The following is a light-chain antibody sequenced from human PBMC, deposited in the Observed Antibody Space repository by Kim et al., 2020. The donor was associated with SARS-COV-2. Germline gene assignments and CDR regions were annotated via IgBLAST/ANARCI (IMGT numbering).Light chain of an antibody. CDR1: SLRKYY. CDR3: NSRDSSGDHVV. V-gene: IGLV3-19*01. CDR2: GKY. Sequence: SSELTQDPAVSVALGQTVRLTCQGDSLRKYYATWYQQRPGQAPVLVLYGKYNRPSGIPDRFSGSASGNTASLTITGAQAEDEADYYCNSRDSSGDHVVFGGVTQLTVL. J-gene: IGLJ3*02.